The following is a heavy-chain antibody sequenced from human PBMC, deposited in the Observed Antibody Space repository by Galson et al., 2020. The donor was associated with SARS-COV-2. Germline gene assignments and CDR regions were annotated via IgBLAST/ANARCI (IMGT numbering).Heavy chain of an antibody. CDR2: FDPEDGET. CDR1: GYTLTELS. J-gene: IGHJ4*02. Sequence: ASVKVSCKVSGYTLTELSMHWVRQAPGKGLEWMGGFDPEDGETIYAQKFQGRVTMTEDTSTDTAYMELSSLRSEDTAVYYCATVPPLYYDSGGYYRFDYRGQGTLITVSS. D-gene: IGHD3-22*01. CDR3: ATVPPLYYDSGGYYRFDY. V-gene: IGHV1-24*01.